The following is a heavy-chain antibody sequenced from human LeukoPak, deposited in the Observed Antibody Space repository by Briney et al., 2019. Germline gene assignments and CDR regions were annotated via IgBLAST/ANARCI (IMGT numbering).Heavy chain of an antibody. J-gene: IGHJ4*02. CDR3: ARDGDRVTRSFDY. D-gene: IGHD2-21*02. Sequence: GASVKLSCKASVYTFTVYYIHWVRQAPGQGLEWMGWINPNSGGTNYAQKFQGRVTMTRYTAISTAYMELSRLRSDDTAVYYCARDGDRVTRSFDYWGQGTLVTVSS. CDR1: VYTFTVYY. V-gene: IGHV1-2*02. CDR2: INPNSGGT.